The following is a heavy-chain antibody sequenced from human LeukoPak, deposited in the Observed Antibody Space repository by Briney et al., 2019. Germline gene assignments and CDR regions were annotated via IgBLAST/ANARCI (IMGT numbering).Heavy chain of an antibody. Sequence: SETLSLTSTVSGGSLSSYYWSWIPLPPGKGLEWIGYLSKSGNTNYSPTLKSRVTIFGDTSKNQFFLKLSSVTAADTAVYYCARARYVNSFYAFDIWGQGTLVTVSS. J-gene: IGHJ3*02. V-gene: IGHV4-59*01. D-gene: IGHD3-9*01. CDR1: GGSLSSYY. CDR3: ARARYVNSFYAFDI. CDR2: LSKSGNT.